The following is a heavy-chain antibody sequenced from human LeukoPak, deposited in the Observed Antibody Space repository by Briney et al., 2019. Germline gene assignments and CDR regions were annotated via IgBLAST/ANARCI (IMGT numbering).Heavy chain of an antibody. Sequence: GESLKISCKGSGYSFTSYWIGWVRQMPGKGLEWMGIIYPGDSDTRYSPSFQGQVTISADKSISTAYLQWSSLKASDAAMYYCASGIAVAGIGLDVWGQGTTVTVSS. CDR1: GYSFTSYW. CDR3: ASGIAVAGIGLDV. CDR2: IYPGDSDT. D-gene: IGHD6-19*01. J-gene: IGHJ6*02. V-gene: IGHV5-51*01.